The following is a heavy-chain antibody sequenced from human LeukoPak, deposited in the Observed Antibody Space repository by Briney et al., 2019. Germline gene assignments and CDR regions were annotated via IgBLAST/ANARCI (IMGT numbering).Heavy chain of an antibody. Sequence: SGGSLRLSCAASGFTFSDYWMHWVRHAPGKGLMWVSRIRSVGTGTSYADSVKGRFTIPRDNAKSTLYLQMNSLRADDTAVYYCARDSTTVTTGRMGYWGQGTPVTVSS. CDR1: GFTFSDYW. V-gene: IGHV3-74*01. D-gene: IGHD4-17*01. CDR2: IRSVGTGT. J-gene: IGHJ4*02. CDR3: ARDSTTVTTGRMGY.